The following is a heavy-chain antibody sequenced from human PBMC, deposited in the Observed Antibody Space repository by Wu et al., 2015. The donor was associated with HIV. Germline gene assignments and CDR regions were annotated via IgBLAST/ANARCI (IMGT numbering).Heavy chain of an antibody. CDR3: ARQTDHDSSGYYYSNWFDP. D-gene: IGHD3-22*01. CDR2: IIPIFGTA. CDR1: GGTFSSYA. J-gene: IGHJ5*02. Sequence: QVQLVQSGAEVKKPGSSVKVSCKASGGTFSSYAISWVRQAPGQGLEWMGRIIPIFGTANYAQKFQGRVTITADESTSTAYMELSSLRSEDTAVYYCARQTDHDSSGYYYSNWFDPWGQGTLVTVSS. V-gene: IGHV1-69*13.